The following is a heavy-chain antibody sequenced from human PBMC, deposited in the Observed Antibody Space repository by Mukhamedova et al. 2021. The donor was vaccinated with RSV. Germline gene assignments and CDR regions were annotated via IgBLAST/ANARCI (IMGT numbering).Heavy chain of an antibody. V-gene: IGHV3-30*15. Sequence: AESVKGRFTISRDNSKNTLYLQMSSLRTEDTAVYFCARDNRDAAMWGMDVWGQGTTVTVSS. D-gene: IGHD2-2*01. J-gene: IGHJ6*02. CDR3: ARDNRDAAMWGMDV.